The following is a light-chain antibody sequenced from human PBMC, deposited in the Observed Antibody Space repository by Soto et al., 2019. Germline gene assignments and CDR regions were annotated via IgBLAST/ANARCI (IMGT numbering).Light chain of an antibody. J-gene: IGKJ4*01. Sequence: ETVLTQSPATLSLSPGDTATLSCRASQSVSTYLAWYQQKPGQAPRLLIYDASNRATGVPARFSGSGSGTDFPLTISSLEPEDFAVYYCQQRSNWLTFGGGTKVEI. CDR3: QQRSNWLT. CDR1: QSVSTY. CDR2: DAS. V-gene: IGKV3-11*01.